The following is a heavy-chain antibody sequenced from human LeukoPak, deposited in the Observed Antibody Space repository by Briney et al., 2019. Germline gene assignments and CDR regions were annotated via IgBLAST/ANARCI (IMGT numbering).Heavy chain of an antibody. CDR2: MNPNSGNT. V-gene: IGHV1-8*01. Sequence: ASVKVSHRASGYTFTSYDINWVRQATGQGLEWMGWMNPNSGNTGYAQKFQGRVTMTRNTSISTAYMELSSLRSEDTAVYYCASVRFLEWYLFDYWGQGILVTVSS. CDR1: GYTFTSYD. D-gene: IGHD3-3*01. CDR3: ASVRFLEWYLFDY. J-gene: IGHJ4*02.